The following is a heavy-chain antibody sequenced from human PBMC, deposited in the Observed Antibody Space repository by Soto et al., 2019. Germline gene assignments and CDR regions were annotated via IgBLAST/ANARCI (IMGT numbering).Heavy chain of an antibody. D-gene: IGHD2-21*02. CDR3: ARGGLTAGFDY. Sequence: EVQLVESGGGLVQPGGSLRLSCAASGFTFRANWMGWARQAPGKGLVWVSLINPDGSDTGYADSVKGRFTISRDNSKNTLYLQMNSLRADETAVYYCARGGLTAGFDYWGQGTLVTLST. CDR1: GFTFRANW. V-gene: IGHV3-74*01. CDR2: INPDGSDT. J-gene: IGHJ4*02.